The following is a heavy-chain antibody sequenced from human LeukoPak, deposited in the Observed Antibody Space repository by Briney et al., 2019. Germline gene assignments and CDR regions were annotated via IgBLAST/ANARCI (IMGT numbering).Heavy chain of an antibody. CDR2: ISSSSSYI. J-gene: IGHJ4*02. D-gene: IGHD3-9*01. CDR3: ARGYYDILTGYYRALTPDY. V-gene: IGHV3-21*01. Sequence: GGSLRLSCAASGFTFSSYSMNWVRQAPGKGLEWVSSISSSSSYIYYADSVKGRFTISRDNAKNSLYLQMNSLRAEDTAVYYCARGYYDILTGYYRALTPDYWGQGTLVTVSS. CDR1: GFTFSSYS.